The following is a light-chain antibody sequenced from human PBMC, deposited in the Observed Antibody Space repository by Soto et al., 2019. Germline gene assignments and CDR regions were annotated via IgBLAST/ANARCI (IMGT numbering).Light chain of an antibody. Sequence: DIVMTQSPLSLPVTPGEPASISCRSSQSLLQSNGYNYLDWYLQKPGQPPQLLIYLGSNRASGVPDRFSGSGSGTDFTLKISRVEAEDVGVYYCMQALQTPIAFGQGTRLEIK. V-gene: IGKV2-28*01. CDR3: MQALQTPIA. CDR2: LGS. J-gene: IGKJ5*01. CDR1: QSLLQSNGYNY.